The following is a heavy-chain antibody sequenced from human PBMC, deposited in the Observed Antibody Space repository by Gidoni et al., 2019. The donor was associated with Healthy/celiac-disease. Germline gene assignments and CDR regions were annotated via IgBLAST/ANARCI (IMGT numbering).Heavy chain of an antibody. V-gene: IGHV4-39*01. CDR2: IYYSGST. J-gene: IGHJ5*02. Sequence: QLQLQESGPGLVKPSETLSLTCNVPGGSISISSYYWGWIGQPPGKGLVWIGSIYYSGSTYYNPSLKSRVTISVDTSKNQFSLKLSSVTAADTAVYYCARQEVATTVRFDPWGQGTLVTVSS. D-gene: IGHD4-17*01. CDR1: GGSISISSYY. CDR3: ARQEVATTVRFDP.